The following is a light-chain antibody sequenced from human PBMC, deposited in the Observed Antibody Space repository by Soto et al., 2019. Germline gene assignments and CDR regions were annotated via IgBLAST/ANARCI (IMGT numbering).Light chain of an antibody. CDR2: DVS. CDR3: RSYTSRGTLVV. V-gene: IGLV2-14*01. Sequence: QSALTQPASVSGSPGQSITISCTGTSSDVGGYNYVSWYQQHPGKAPKLMIYDVSSRPSGVSNRFSGSKSGNTASLTISGLQAEDEADYCCRSYTSRGTLVVFGGGTELTVL. J-gene: IGLJ2*01. CDR1: SSDVGGYNY.